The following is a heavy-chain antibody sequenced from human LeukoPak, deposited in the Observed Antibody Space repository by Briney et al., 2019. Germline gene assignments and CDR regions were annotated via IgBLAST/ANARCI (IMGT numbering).Heavy chain of an antibody. D-gene: IGHD6-13*01. J-gene: IGHJ5*02. CDR2: VNPNSGGT. CDR3: ARGKLAAPGRAGYNWFDP. Sequence: ASVTVSCKASGYTFTGYYIHWVRQAPGQGVEWMGWVNPNSGGTNYATQFQGRVTMPRDTSITTAYRELSGLRSDDTAIYYCARGKLAAPGRAGYNWFDPWGEGTLVTVSS. V-gene: IGHV1-2*02. CDR1: GYTFTGYY.